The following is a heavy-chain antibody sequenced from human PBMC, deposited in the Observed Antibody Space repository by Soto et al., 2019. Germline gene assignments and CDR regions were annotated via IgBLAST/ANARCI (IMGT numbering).Heavy chain of an antibody. V-gene: IGHV4-38-2*02. CDR3: ARDPANLALAVAYFDS. CDR1: GSSITNSFY. CDR2: ISHTGRT. J-gene: IGHJ4*02. Sequence: SETLSLTCRVSGSSITNSFYWGWIRQSPEKGLEWIGSISHTGRTSYNPSLKSRVSISVDTSKNQFSLTLTSVTAADTAVYYCARDPANLALAVAYFDSWGQGTLATVSS. D-gene: IGHD2-15*01.